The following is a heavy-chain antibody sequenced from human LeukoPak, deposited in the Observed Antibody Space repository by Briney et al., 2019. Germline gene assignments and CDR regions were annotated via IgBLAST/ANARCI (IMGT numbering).Heavy chain of an antibody. Sequence: GGSLRLSCAASGFTVSDKYMSWVRQAPGKGLAWVSIIYSGGSTYYADSVKGRFTISSHNSENTLNLQMDSLRPEDTAVYYCASLRLGSSSPFDFWGQGTLVTVSS. CDR1: GFTVSDKY. D-gene: IGHD6-19*01. J-gene: IGHJ4*02. CDR2: IYSGGST. CDR3: ASLRLGSSSPFDF. V-gene: IGHV3-53*04.